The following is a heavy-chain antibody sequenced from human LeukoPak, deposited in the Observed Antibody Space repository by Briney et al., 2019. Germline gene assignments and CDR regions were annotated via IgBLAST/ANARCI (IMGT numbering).Heavy chain of an antibody. J-gene: IGHJ6*02. CDR1: GCTISSYY. V-gene: IGHV4-59*01. D-gene: IGHD6-19*01. CDR3: ARVPRYISGWGYGMDV. CDR2: IYYSGSS. Sequence: SGTLSLTCTVSGCTISSYYWNWIRQPPGKGLEWIGCIYYSGSSTSNPSLMSRVTILVDTSQNHISLKLSSVTAAGTAVYYCARVPRYISGWGYGMDVWGQGTTVTVSS.